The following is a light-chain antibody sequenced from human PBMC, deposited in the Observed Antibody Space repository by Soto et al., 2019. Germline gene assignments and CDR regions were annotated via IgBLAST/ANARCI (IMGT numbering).Light chain of an antibody. J-gene: IGLJ2*01. CDR1: SSGVEICNL. V-gene: IGLV2-23*01. Sequence: QSALTQPASVSGSPGQSITLSCTRTSSGVEICNLVSWYQHRPGKAPKLIIYEGSQRPSGVSDRFSGSQSGNTASLTISGLRAEDEADYYCSSYAGAVVFGGGTKLTVL. CDR2: EGS. CDR3: SSYAGAVV.